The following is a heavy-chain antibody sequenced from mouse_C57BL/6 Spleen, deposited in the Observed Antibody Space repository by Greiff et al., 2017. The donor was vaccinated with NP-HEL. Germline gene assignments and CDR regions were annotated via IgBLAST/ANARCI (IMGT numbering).Heavy chain of an antibody. J-gene: IGHJ2*01. CDR1: GYAFSSYW. CDR3: ARDEATRYFDY. V-gene: IGHV1-80*01. Sequence: VQLQQSGAELVKPGASVKISCKASGYAFSSYWMNWVKQRPGKGLEWIGQIYPGDGDTNYNGKFKGKATLTADKSSSTAYMQLSSLTSEDSAVYFCARDEATRYFDYWGQGTTLTVSS. CDR2: IYPGDGDT.